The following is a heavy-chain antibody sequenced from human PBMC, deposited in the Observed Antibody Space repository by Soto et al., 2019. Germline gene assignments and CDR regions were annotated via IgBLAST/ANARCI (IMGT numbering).Heavy chain of an antibody. J-gene: IGHJ5*02. CDR2: IYYTGKT. CDR3: ARIILTGYYGLEP. D-gene: IGHD3-9*01. V-gene: IGHV4-59*01. CDR1: GDSLTSYY. Sequence: QVQLQESGPGLVKPSETLSLTCSVSGDSLTSYYWTWVRQPPGKGLEWIGYIYYTGKTNYNPSLNSRVTLSMGLSQNQFSLELRSLTAADTAVYYCARIILTGYYGLEPWGQGTLVIVSA.